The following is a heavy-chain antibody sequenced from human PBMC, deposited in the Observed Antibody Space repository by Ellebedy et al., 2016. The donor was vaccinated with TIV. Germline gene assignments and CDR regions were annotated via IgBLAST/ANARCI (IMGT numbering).Heavy chain of an antibody. V-gene: IGHV3-15*01. CDR1: GFAFNRAW. Sequence: GESLKISXAASGFAFNRAWMSWVRQAPGKGLEWIARIKSYGNGGTADYTAPVNGRFMISRDDSKSTVSLQMNSLTIKDTGVYYCTTAMSADSYWGQGALVTVSS. CDR3: TTAMSADSY. J-gene: IGHJ4*02. CDR2: IKSYGNGGTA. D-gene: IGHD5/OR15-5a*01.